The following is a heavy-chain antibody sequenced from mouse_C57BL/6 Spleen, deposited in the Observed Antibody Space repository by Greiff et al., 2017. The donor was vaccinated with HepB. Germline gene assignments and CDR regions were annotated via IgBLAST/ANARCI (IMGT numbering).Heavy chain of an antibody. V-gene: IGHV5-16*01. CDR1: GFTFSDYY. Sequence: EVKLVESEGGLVQPGSSMKLSCTASGFTFSDYYMAWVRQVPEKGLEWVANINYDGSSTYYLDSLKSRFIISRDNAKNILYLQMSSLKSEDTATYYCTIEGYDYCDYWGQGTTLTVSS. J-gene: IGHJ2*01. CDR2: INYDGSST. CDR3: TIEGYDYCDY. D-gene: IGHD2-2*01.